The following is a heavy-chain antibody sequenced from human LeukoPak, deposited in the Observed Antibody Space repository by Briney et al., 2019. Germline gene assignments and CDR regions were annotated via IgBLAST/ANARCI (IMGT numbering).Heavy chain of an antibody. J-gene: IGHJ3*02. CDR1: GFTFSNAW. V-gene: IGHV3-15*01. CDR2: IKSKTDGGTT. CDR3: AREYGDYGNAFDI. D-gene: IGHD4-17*01. Sequence: GGSLRLSCAASGFTFSNAWMSWVRQAPGKGLEWVGRIKSKTDGGTTDYAAPVKGRCTISRDDSKNTLYLQMNSLRAEDTALFYCAREYGDYGNAFDIWGQGTMVTVSS.